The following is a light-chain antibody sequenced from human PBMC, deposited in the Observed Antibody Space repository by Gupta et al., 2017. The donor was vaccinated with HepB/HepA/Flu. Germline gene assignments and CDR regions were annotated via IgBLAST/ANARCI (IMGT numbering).Light chain of an antibody. J-gene: IGKJ4*01. CDR2: GAS. CDR1: QSVSGN. CDR3: QQYNNWPPLT. Sequence: DTVMTQSPATLSVSPGKRATLSCRASQSVSGNLAWYQQKPGQTPRLLIYGASTRATGIPARFSGSGSGTEFTLSISSLQPEDSAVYYCQQYNNWPPLTFGGGTKVEIK. V-gene: IGKV3D-15*01.